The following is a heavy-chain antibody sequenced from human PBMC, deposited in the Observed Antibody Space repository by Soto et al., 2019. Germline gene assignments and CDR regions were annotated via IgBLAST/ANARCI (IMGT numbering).Heavy chain of an antibody. CDR1: GYTFTSYG. CDR2: ISAYNGNT. CDR3: ARVGAVAVPAAMFDNWFDP. J-gene: IGHJ5*02. V-gene: IGHV1-18*01. Sequence: GASVKVSCKASGYTFTSYGISWVRQAPGQGLDWMGWISAYNGNTNYAQKLQGRVTMTTDTSTSTAYMELRSLRSDDTAVYYCARVGAVAVPAAMFDNWFDPWGQGTLGTVSS. D-gene: IGHD2-2*01.